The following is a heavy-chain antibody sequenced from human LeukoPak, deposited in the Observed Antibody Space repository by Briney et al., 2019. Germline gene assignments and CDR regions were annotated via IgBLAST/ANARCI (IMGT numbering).Heavy chain of an antibody. D-gene: IGHD3-10*01. CDR2: IYYSGST. CDR3: ASYYYGSGRKKYYYYGMDV. V-gene: IGHV4-59*01. J-gene: IGHJ6*02. CDR1: GGSISSYY. Sequence: SETLSLTCTVSGGSISSYYWSWIRQPPGKGLEWIGYIYYSGSTNYNPSLKSRVTISVDTSKNQFSLKLSSVTAADTAVYYCASYYYGSGRKKYYYYGMDVWGQGTTVTVSS.